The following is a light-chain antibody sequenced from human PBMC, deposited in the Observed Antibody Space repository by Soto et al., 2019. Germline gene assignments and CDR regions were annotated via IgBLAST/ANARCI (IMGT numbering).Light chain of an antibody. CDR3: QQYDSYPYT. CDR2: GAS. CDR1: QNIGNW. Sequence: DIQMTQSPSTLSASVGDRVTIKCRASQNIGNWLAWYQQRPGKAPNLLIYGASSLQTGVPTRFSGSGFGTVFTLIISSLQPDDFATYYCQQYDSYPYTFGQGTKLEIK. V-gene: IGKV1-5*01. J-gene: IGKJ2*01.